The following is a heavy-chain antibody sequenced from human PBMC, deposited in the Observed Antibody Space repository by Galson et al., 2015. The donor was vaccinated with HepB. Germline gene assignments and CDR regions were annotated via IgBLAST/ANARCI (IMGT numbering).Heavy chain of an antibody. D-gene: IGHD3-10*01. Sequence: SLRLSCAASGFTFSTYPMHWVRQAPDKGLEWVAAISYDGSNKNNGDSVKGRFTISRDNSKNTLYLQMNSLRAEDTAVYYCARYRWFGELMEPRDAFDIWGQGATVTVSS. J-gene: IGHJ3*02. CDR1: GFTFSTYP. CDR3: ARYRWFGELMEPRDAFDI. V-gene: IGHV3-30*04. CDR2: ISYDGSNK.